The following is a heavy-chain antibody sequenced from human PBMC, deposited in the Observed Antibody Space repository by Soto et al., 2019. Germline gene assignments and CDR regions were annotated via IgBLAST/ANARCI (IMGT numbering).Heavy chain of an antibody. Sequence: QVQLQESGPGLVKPSQTLSLPCTVSGGSISSGGYYWSWIRQHPGKGLEWIGYIYYSGSTYYNPSLKSRVTISVDTSKNQFSLKLSSVTAADTAVYYCARSTGYCSSTSCYGGVDYWGQGTLVTVSS. CDR1: GGSISSGGYY. J-gene: IGHJ4*02. D-gene: IGHD2-2*01. V-gene: IGHV4-31*03. CDR3: ARSTGYCSSTSCYGGVDY. CDR2: IYYSGST.